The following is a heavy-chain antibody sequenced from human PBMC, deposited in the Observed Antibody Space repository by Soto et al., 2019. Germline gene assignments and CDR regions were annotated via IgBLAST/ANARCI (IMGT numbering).Heavy chain of an antibody. CDR2: ISAYNGNT. Sequence: ASVKVSCKASGYTFTSYGISWVRQAPGQGLEWMGWISAYNGNTNYAQKLQGRVTMTTDTSTSTALMELRSLRSDDTAVYYCARTRWMAGDNIWFEPWGPGTLVT. V-gene: IGHV1-18*01. J-gene: IGHJ5*02. CDR3: ARTRWMAGDNIWFEP. CDR1: GYTFTSYG. D-gene: IGHD6-19*01.